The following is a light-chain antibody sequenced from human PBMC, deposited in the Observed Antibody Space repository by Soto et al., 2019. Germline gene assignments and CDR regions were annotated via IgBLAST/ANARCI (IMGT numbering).Light chain of an antibody. J-gene: IGKJ1*01. CDR1: HYIYSN. Sequence: EIVMTQSPATLSVSPGERATLSCTASHYIYSNVACFQQIPGQAPRLLIYRASTRATGTPARFSGSGSGTEFTLTITSLQSEDFALYYCQQYHNLWTFGQGTKVDIK. CDR2: RAS. CDR3: QQYHNLWT. V-gene: IGKV3-15*01.